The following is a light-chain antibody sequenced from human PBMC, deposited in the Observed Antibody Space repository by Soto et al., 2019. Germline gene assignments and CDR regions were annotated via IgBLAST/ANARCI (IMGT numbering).Light chain of an antibody. V-gene: IGKV3-20*01. CDR3: QQYTKWIRT. J-gene: IGKJ4*02. Sequence: EIGVTQCPDVVTLSPGERATLSCRASQSIGSTQLVWYQQKPGQAPTLXIFGASSRATGIPDRFSGSGSGTDFTLTISGLQSEDFAVYYCQQYTKWIRTFGEGTKVDIK. CDR1: QSIGSTQ. CDR2: GAS.